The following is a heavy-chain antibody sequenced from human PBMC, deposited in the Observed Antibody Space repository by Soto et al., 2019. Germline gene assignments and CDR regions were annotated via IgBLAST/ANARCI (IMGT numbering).Heavy chain of an antibody. Sequence: EVQMVQSGGDLVKPGGSLRLSCVTSGFMFSSAWMNWVRQAPGKGLEWVARIKTKSDGETRDYAAHVKGRFTISRDDSKKTLYLQMNSLRSEDTAVYYCVEGWNDFWGQGTLVTVSS. CDR3: VEGWNDF. D-gene: IGHD1-1*01. CDR2: IKTKSDGETR. CDR1: GFMFSSAW. J-gene: IGHJ4*02. V-gene: IGHV3-15*01.